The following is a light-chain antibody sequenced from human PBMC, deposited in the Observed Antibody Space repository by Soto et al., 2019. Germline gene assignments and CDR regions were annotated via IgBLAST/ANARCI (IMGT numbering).Light chain of an antibody. Sequence: QSVLTQPPSASGTPGQRVTISCSGSSSNIGSSSVNWYQQLPGTVPKLLIYNNNQWPSGVPDRFSGSKSGTSASLAISGLQSVDEADYYCAAWDVSLNGLYVFGTGTKLTVL. J-gene: IGLJ1*01. CDR1: SSNIGSSS. CDR2: NNN. CDR3: AAWDVSLNGLYV. V-gene: IGLV1-44*01.